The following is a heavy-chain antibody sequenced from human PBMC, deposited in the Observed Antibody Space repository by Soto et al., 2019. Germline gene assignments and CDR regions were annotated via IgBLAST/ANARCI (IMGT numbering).Heavy chain of an antibody. D-gene: IGHD5-18*01. J-gene: IGHJ4*02. Sequence: SETLSLTCTVSGGSISSGGYYWSWIRQHPGKGLEWIGYIYYSGSTYYNPSLKSRVTISVDTSKNQFSLKLSSVTAADTAVYYCARGPLTHTAMVPLSLDYWGQGTLVTVSS. CDR2: IYYSGST. V-gene: IGHV4-31*03. CDR1: GGSISSGGYY. CDR3: ARGPLTHTAMVPLSLDY.